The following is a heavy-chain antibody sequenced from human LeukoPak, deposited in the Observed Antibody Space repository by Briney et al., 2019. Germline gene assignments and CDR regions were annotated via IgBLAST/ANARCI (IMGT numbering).Heavy chain of an antibody. D-gene: IGHD2-2*01. CDR3: AKDLSRGYCSSTSCAVLDY. CDR1: GFTFSSYG. CDR2: IWYGGSSK. Sequence: GGSLRLSCAASGFTFSSYGMHWVRQAPGKGLEWVAVIWYGGSSKYYADSVKGRFTISRDNSKNTLYPQMNSLRAEDTAVYYCAKDLSRGYCSSTSCAVLDYWGQGTLVTVSS. V-gene: IGHV3-30*02. J-gene: IGHJ4*02.